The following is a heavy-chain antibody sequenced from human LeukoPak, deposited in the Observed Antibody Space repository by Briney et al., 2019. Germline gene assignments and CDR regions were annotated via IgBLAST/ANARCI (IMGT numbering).Heavy chain of an antibody. CDR1: GGPFRAYA. CDR3: ARSSTLAATGDY. J-gene: IGHJ4*02. D-gene: IGHD2/OR15-2a*01. V-gene: IGHV1-69*05. Sequence: ASAKVSCKASGGPFRAYAITWVRQAPGQGLEWIGGVIPFFGSPNYAQKFQGRVTITTDESTRTDYMEMTSLRSDDTAVYYCARSSTLAATGDYWGQGTLVSISS. CDR2: VIPFFGSP.